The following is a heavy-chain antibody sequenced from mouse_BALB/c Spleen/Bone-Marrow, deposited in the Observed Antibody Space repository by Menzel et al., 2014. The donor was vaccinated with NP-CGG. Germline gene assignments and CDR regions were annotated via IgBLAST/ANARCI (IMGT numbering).Heavy chain of an antibody. CDR2: SRNKANDYTT. Sequence: EVQVVESGGGLVQPGGSLRLSCATSGFTFSDFYMEWVRQPPGKRLEWIAASRNKANDYTTEYSASVKGRFIVSRDTSQSILYLQMNALRTEDTAIYYCARDSYGSAWFACWGQGTLVTVSA. CDR1: GFTFSDFY. CDR3: ARDSYGSAWFAC. D-gene: IGHD2-2*01. J-gene: IGHJ3*01. V-gene: IGHV7-1*02.